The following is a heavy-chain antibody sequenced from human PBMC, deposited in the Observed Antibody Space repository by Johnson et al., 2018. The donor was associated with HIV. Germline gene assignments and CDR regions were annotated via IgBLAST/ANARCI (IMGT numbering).Heavy chain of an antibody. V-gene: IGHV3-30-3*01. CDR3: ARGPKNPGLDAFDI. CDR1: GFTFTNYA. CDR2: ISYDGSNK. D-gene: IGHD1-14*01. J-gene: IGHJ3*02. Sequence: LVESGGGLVQPGRSLRLSCAASGFTFTNYAMYWVRQAPGKGLEWVALISYDGSNKYYADSVKGRFTISRDNSKNSLYLQMNSLKTEDTAVYYCARGPKNPGLDAFDIWGQGTVVTVSS.